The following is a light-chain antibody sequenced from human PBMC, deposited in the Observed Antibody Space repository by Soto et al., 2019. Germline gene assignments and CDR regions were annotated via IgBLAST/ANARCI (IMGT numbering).Light chain of an antibody. J-gene: IGLJ1*01. CDR1: SNDVGGYKY. CDR2: EVS. CDR3: TSYTSNSTYV. V-gene: IGLV2-14*01. Sequence: QSALTQPASVSGSPGQSITISCTGTSNDVGGYKYVSWYQQHPTTAPKLLIYEVSNRPSGVSNRFSGSKSGNTASLTISGLQAEDEADYYCTSYTSNSTYVFGTGTKLTVL.